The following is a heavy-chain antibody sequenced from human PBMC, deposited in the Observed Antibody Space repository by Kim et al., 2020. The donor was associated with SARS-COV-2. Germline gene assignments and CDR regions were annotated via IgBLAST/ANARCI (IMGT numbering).Heavy chain of an antibody. J-gene: IGHJ4*02. D-gene: IGHD6-19*01. Sequence: GGSLRLSCAASGFTFSNAWMSWVRQAPGKGLEWVGRIKSKTDGGTTDYAAPVKGRFTISRDDSKNTLYLQMNSLKTEDTAVYYCTTEKKQWLEYYFDYWGQGTLVTVSS. CDR1: GFTFSNAW. CDR3: TTEKKQWLEYYFDY. CDR2: IKSKTDGGTT. V-gene: IGHV3-15*01.